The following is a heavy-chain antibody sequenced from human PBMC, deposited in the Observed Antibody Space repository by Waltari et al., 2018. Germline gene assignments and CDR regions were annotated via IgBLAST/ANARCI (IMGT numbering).Heavy chain of an antibody. D-gene: IGHD2-21*01. CDR3: ARERNTFIPFDY. J-gene: IGHJ4*02. V-gene: IGHV3-48*03. CDR2: ISSRGNTI. CDR1: EFIFSNYE. Sequence: EVQLVQSGGGLVQPGGSLRLSCAASEFIFSNYEMHWIRQAPGKGLGWVSYISSRGNTIYYADAVKGRFTISRDNAKKSLYLQMKGLRAEDTAVYYCARERNTFIPFDYWGQGALVTVSS.